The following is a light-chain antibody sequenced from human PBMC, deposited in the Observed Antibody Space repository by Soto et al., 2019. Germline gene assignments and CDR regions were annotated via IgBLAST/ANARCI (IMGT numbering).Light chain of an antibody. J-gene: IGKJ2*01. CDR3: QHYSNWPPYT. CDR1: QSVTTS. CDR2: GAS. Sequence: EIVMTQSPATLSVSPGERVTLSCRASQSVTTSLAWYQQKPGQSPRLLIYGASNRATGVPARFSGSGSGTEFTLTVSSLQSEDFAVYYCQHYSNWPPYTFGLGTKLEIK. V-gene: IGKV3-15*01.